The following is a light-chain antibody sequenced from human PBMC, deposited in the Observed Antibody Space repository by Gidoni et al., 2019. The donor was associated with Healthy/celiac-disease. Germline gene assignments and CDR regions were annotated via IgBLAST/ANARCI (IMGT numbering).Light chain of an antibody. CDR1: QGISSY. CDR2: AAS. V-gene: IGKV1-8*01. Sequence: AIRMTQSPSSLSASTGDRVTITCRASQGISSYLAWSQQKPGKAPKLLIYAASTLQSGVPSSFSGSGSGTDFTLPTICLQSEDVSTYYFRQYYSYPITFGQGTRLEIK. CDR3: RQYYSYPIT. J-gene: IGKJ5*01.